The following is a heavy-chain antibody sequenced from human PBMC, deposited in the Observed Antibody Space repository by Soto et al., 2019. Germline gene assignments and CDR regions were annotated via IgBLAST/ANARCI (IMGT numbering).Heavy chain of an antibody. CDR2: IVVGSGNT. D-gene: IGHD2-2*01. CDR1: GFTFTSSA. CDR3: ARWRGSTRRGIDY. V-gene: IGHV1-58*01. J-gene: IGHJ4*02. Sequence: SVKVSCKASGFTFTSSAVQWVRQARGQRLEWIGWIVVGSGNTNYAQKFQERVTITRDMSTSTAYMELSSLRSEDTAVYYCARWRGSTRRGIDYWGQGTLVTVSS.